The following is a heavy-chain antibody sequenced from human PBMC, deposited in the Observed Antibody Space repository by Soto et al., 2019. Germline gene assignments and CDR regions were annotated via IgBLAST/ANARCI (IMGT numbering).Heavy chain of an antibody. CDR3: AHVTWYRGQLENPFDY. CDR2: IYWDGDK. V-gene: IGHV2-5*02. D-gene: IGHD1-26*01. J-gene: IGHJ4*02. CDR1: GFSLSTGGVG. Sequence: ESGPTLVNPTQTLTLTCTFSGFSLSTGGVGVAWIRQPPGKALEWLALIYWDGDKRYSPSLKTRLTITKDTSKNQVVLTMTNMDPVDTATYFCAHVTWYRGQLENPFDYWGQGTLVTVSS.